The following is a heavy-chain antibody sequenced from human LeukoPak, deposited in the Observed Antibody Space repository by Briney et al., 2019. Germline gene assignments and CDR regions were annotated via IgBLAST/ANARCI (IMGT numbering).Heavy chain of an antibody. Sequence: GGPLRLSCVASGFTFSRSSMNWVRQAPGKELEWVSVVGYDGDTDYADSVRGRFTISRDNSKNTLYLQMNTLRAEDTAVYYCARKNAGNYPFDSWGQGTRVTVSS. CDR3: ARKNAGNYPFDS. CDR1: GFTFSRSS. D-gene: IGHD4/OR15-4a*01. CDR2: VGYDGDT. J-gene: IGHJ4*01. V-gene: IGHV3-23*01.